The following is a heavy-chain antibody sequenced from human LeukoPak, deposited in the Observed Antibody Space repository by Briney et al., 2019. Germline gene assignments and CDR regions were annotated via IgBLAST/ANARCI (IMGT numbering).Heavy chain of an antibody. D-gene: IGHD1-26*01. Sequence: GESLKISCAASGFTFSSYAMHWVRQAPGKGLEWVAVISYDGSNKYYADSVKGRFTISRDNSKNTLYLQMNSLRAEDTAVYYCARQWELPGGFDYWGQGTLVTVSS. CDR1: GFTFSSYA. CDR3: ARQWELPGGFDY. CDR2: ISYDGSNK. V-gene: IGHV3-30-3*01. J-gene: IGHJ4*02.